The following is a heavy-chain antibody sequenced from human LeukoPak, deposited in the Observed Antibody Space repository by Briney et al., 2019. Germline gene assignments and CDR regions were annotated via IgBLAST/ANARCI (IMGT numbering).Heavy chain of an antibody. CDR2: ISSSSSYI. Sequence: PGGSLRLSCAASGFTFSSYSMNWVRQAPGKGLEWVSSISSSSSYIYYADSVKGRFTISRDNAKNSLYLQMNSLRAEDTAVYYCARDNLKAGYKLLLLSPDAFDIWGQGTMVTVSS. V-gene: IGHV3-21*01. CDR1: GFTFSSYS. J-gene: IGHJ3*02. D-gene: IGHD2-15*01. CDR3: ARDNLKAGYKLLLLSPDAFDI.